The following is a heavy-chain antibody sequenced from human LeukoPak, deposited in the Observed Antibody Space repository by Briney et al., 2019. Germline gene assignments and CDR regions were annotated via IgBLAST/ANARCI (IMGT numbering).Heavy chain of an antibody. CDR1: GFTFRTSA. D-gene: IGHD3-3*01. CDR3: TRAQAVFGDPLDY. Sequence: GGTLRLSCEASGFTFRTSAMNWVRQAPGKGVQRVSLISGGGGNIYYSDSVKGGLTISRDKSEKTIYMQMNSLRAEDTAVYYCTRAQAVFGDPLDYWGQGTLVTVSS. CDR2: ISGGGGNI. V-gene: IGHV3-23*01. J-gene: IGHJ4*02.